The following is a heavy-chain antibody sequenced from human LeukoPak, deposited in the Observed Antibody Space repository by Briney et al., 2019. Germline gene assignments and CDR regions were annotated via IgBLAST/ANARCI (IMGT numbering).Heavy chain of an antibody. J-gene: IGHJ5*02. D-gene: IGHD3-3*01. Sequence: GGSLRLSCAASGFTFSSYSMNWVRQAPGKGLEWVSSISSSSSYIYYADSVKGRFTISRDNAKNSLYLQMNSLRAEDTAVYYCAREGGMVTTIFGYWFDPWGQGTLVTVSS. CDR3: AREGGMVTTIFGYWFDP. V-gene: IGHV3-21*01. CDR1: GFTFSSYS. CDR2: ISSSSSYI.